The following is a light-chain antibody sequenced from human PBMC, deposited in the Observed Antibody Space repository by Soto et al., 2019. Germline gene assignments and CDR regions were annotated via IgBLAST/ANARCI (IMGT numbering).Light chain of an antibody. CDR1: QSVAGN. V-gene: IGKV3-15*01. CDR2: GAS. CDR3: QQYNYQGT. Sequence: EIVMTQSPATLSVSPGETATLSFRASQSVAGNLAWYQQKPGQPPRLLIYGASTRATGIPARFSGSGSGTEFTLTISSLQSEDFAVYYCQQYNYQGTFGQGTKVDIK. J-gene: IGKJ1*01.